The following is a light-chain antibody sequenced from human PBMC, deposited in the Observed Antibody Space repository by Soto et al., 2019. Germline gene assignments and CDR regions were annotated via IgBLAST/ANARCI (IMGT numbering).Light chain of an antibody. CDR3: QQYNNWPWT. V-gene: IGKV3-15*01. J-gene: IGKJ1*01. CDR2: GAS. Sequence: EIVMTQSPATLSVSPGGRGTLSCRASQSISDTLAWYQQKPAQAPRLLIYGASARATGFPARFSGSGSGTDFTLTISSLQSEDFAVYYCQQYNNWPWTFGQGTKVDIK. CDR1: QSISDT.